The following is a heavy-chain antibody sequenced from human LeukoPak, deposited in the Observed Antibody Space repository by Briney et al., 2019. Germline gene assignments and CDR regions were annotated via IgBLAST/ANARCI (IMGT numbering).Heavy chain of an antibody. CDR1: GFTFSSYS. CDR3: ANKGPNSSGWYRNYYYYYGMDV. CDR2: ISSSSSTI. J-gene: IGHJ6*02. Sequence: GGSLRLSCAASGFTFSSYSMNWVRQAPGKGLEWVSYISSSSSTIYYADSVKGRFTISRDNSKNTLYLQMNSLRAEDTAVYYCANKGPNSSGWYRNYYYYYGMDVWGQGTTVTVSS. D-gene: IGHD6-19*01. V-gene: IGHV3-48*01.